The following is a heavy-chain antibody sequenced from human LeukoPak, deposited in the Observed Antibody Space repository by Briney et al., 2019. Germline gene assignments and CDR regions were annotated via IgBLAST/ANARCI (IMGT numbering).Heavy chain of an antibody. CDR1: GFTFSSYA. Sequence: GGSLRLSCAASGFTFSSYAMSWARQAPGKGLEWVSAISGSGGSTYYADSVKGRFTISRDNSKNTLYLQMNSLRAEGTAVYYYANDIVVVPAAKTFDYWGQGTLVTVSS. CDR2: ISGSGGST. J-gene: IGHJ4*02. CDR3: ANDIVVVPAAKTFDY. D-gene: IGHD2-2*01. V-gene: IGHV3-23*01.